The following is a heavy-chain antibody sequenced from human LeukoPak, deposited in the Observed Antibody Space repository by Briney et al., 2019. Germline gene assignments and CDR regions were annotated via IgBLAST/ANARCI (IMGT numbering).Heavy chain of an antibody. Sequence: GGSLRLSCAASGFTFSSNYMSWVRQAPGKGLEWVSVIYSGGSTYYADSVKGRFTISRDNSKNTLYLQMNSLRAEDTAVYYCARDIKRYYYDSSGFDYWGQGTLVTVSS. J-gene: IGHJ4*02. D-gene: IGHD3-22*01. V-gene: IGHV3-53*01. CDR3: ARDIKRYYYDSSGFDY. CDR1: GFTFSSNY. CDR2: IYSGGST.